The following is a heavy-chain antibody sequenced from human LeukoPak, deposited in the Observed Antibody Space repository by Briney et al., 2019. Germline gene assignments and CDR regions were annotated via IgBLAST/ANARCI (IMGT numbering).Heavy chain of an antibody. CDR3: ARELIYH. V-gene: IGHV3-7*01. J-gene: IGHJ4*02. Sequence: GGSLRLSCGASGFTLSYYLMGWVPQAPGKGWGWVANTKKVGSANYYVDSVKGRSTISRDNANNSLCLQMNSLRHEDTAVYYCARELIYHWGEGRLVSVS. CDR2: TKKVGSAN. D-gene: IGHD2-21*01. CDR1: GFTLSYYL.